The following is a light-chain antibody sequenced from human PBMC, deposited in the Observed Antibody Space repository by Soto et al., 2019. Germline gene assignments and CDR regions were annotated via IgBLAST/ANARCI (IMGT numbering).Light chain of an antibody. CDR2: RNN. CDR3: ASWDDSLNGFYI. V-gene: IGLV1-47*01. CDR1: TSNIGSNY. Sequence: QSVLTQPPSASGIPGQGVTISCSGSTSNIGSNYVYWYQQLPGTAPKLLIYRNNQRPSGVPDRFSGSKSGTSASLAISGLRSDDEGDYICASWDDSLNGFYIVGTGTKVTVL. J-gene: IGLJ1*01.